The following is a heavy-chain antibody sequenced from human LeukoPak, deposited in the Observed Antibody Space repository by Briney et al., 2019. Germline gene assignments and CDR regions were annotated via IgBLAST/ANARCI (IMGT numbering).Heavy chain of an antibody. CDR2: ISSSSSYI. Sequence: PGGSLRLSCAASGFTFSSYSMNWVRQAPGKGLEWVSSISSSSSYIYYADSVKGRFTISRDNAKNSLYLQMNSLRAEDTAVYYCARRIVVVPAATRRCYLDYWGQGTLVTVSS. J-gene: IGHJ4*02. V-gene: IGHV3-21*01. CDR1: GFTFSSYS. D-gene: IGHD2-2*01. CDR3: ARRIVVVPAATRRCYLDY.